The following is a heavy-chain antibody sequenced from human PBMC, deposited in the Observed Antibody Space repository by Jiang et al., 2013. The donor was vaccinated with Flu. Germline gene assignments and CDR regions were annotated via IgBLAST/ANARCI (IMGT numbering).Heavy chain of an antibody. CDR3: ARGSTDEAY. CDR2: IYYMGAP. D-gene: IGHD1-1*01. Sequence: EWIGYIYYMGAPTXTPPLKSRVTISVDTSKNQFSLKLSSVTAADTAVYYCARGSTDEAYWGQGTLVIVSS. V-gene: IGHV4-59*09. J-gene: IGHJ4*02.